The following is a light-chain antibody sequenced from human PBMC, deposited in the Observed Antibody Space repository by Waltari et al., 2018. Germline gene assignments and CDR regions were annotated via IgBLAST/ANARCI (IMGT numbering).Light chain of an antibody. V-gene: IGKV3-15*01. Sequence: EIVMTQSPATLSVSPGERATLSCRASQSVNSNLAWYQQKPGQAPRLLIFGASTRATGIPARFRGSGSGTEFTLTISSMQSEDFAVYHCQQYNNWPPWTFGQGTKVEIK. J-gene: IGKJ1*01. CDR2: GAS. CDR1: QSVNSN. CDR3: QQYNNWPPWT.